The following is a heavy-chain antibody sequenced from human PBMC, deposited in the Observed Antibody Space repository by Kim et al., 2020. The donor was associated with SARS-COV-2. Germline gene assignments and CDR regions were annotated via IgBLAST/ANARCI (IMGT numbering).Heavy chain of an antibody. CDR2: IWYDGSNK. J-gene: IGHJ6*02. CDR3: ARGDRTGYGAAAVYYYYYGMDV. CDR1: GFTFSSYG. V-gene: IGHV3-33*01. D-gene: IGHD6-13*01. Sequence: GGSLRLSCAASGFTFSSYGMHWVRQAPGKGLEWVAVIWYDGSNKYYADSVKGRFTISRDNSKNTLYLQMNSLRAEDTAVYYCARGDRTGYGAAAVYYYYYGMDVWGQGTTVTVSS.